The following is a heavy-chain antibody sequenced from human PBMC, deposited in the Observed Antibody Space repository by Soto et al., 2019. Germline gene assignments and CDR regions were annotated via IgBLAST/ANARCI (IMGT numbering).Heavy chain of an antibody. CDR2: IKEDGSEK. CDR3: ARDGLGGSYFDY. D-gene: IGHD1-26*01. Sequence: GGSLRLSCAASGFIFINYCMTWVLQAPGKGLEWVARIKEDGSEKYYVDSVKGRFTISRGNAKNSLYLQLNSLRAEDTAVYYCARDGLGGSYFDYWGQGPPVTVYS. J-gene: IGHJ4*02. CDR1: GFIFINYC. V-gene: IGHV3-7*01.